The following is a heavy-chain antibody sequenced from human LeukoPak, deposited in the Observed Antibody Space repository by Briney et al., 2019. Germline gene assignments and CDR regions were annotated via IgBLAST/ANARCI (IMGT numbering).Heavy chain of an antibody. D-gene: IGHD1-26*01. CDR1: GFTFNFFA. CDR2: ITSSGDTT. CDR3: AKDFGGSDYDWYFDL. V-gene: IGHV3-23*01. Sequence: PGGSLRLSCAASGFTFNFFAMSWVRQAPGKGLERVAGITSSGDTTYYTDPVKGRFTISRDNSKSILYLQMSSLRGEDTAVYYCAKDFGGSDYDWYFDLWGRGTVVTVSS. J-gene: IGHJ2*01.